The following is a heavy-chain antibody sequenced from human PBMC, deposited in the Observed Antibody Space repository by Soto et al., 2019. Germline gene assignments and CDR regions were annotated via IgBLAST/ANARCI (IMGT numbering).Heavy chain of an antibody. V-gene: IGHV3-49*04. D-gene: IGHD3-3*01. J-gene: IGHJ6*02. CDR3: TRDRPNYDFWSTHYYYYYGMDV. Sequence: PGGSLRLSCTASGFTFGDYAMSWVRQAPGKGLEWVGFIRSKAYGGTTEYAASVKGRFTISRDDSKSIAYLQMNSLKTEDTAVYYCTRDRPNYDFWSTHYYYYYGMDVWGQGTTVTVSS. CDR2: IRSKAYGGTT. CDR1: GFTFGDYA.